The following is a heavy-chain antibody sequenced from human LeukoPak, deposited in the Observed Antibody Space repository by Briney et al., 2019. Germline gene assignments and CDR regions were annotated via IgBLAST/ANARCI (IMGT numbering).Heavy chain of an antibody. Sequence: GGPLRLSCAASGFTFSDYYMTWIRQAPGKGLEWVSYISGSGPIVYYADSVKGRFTISRDNAKNSLYLQMNSLRAEDTAVYYCARRGRQCSGDGCYGNWFDPWGQGTLVTVSS. CDR2: ISGSGPIV. D-gene: IGHD2-15*01. V-gene: IGHV3-11*01. CDR1: GFTFSDYY. CDR3: ARRGRQCSGDGCYGNWFDP. J-gene: IGHJ5*02.